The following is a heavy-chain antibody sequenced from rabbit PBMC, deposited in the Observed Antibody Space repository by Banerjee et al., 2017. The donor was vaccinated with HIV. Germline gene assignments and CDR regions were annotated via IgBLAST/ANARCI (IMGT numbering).Heavy chain of an antibody. D-gene: IGHD1-1*01. CDR2: IYTDSGST. J-gene: IGHJ4*01. CDR3: ARAGGYDSGGDWYL. CDR1: GFDLSSYYY. V-gene: IGHV1S40*01. Sequence: QSLEESGGGLVKPEGSLTLTCKASGFDLSSYYYMCWVRQAPGKGLEWIGCIYTDSGSTYYANWAKGRFTISKTSSTTVTLQMTSLTAADTATYFCARAGGYDSGGDWYLWGQGTLVTVS.